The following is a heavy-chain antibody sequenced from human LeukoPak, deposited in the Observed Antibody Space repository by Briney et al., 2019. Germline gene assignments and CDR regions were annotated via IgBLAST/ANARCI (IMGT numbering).Heavy chain of an antibody. D-gene: IGHD3-10*01. CDR1: GGSISSSTYY. Sequence: SETLSLTCTVSGGSISSSTYYWAWVRQPPGKGLEWIGNINYSGSTYYNPSLKSRVTISVDKSKNQFSLKLSSVTAADTAVYYCARDYYGSGSYYPPWAWGQGTLVTVSS. CDR2: INYSGST. J-gene: IGHJ4*02. V-gene: IGHV4-39*07. CDR3: ARDYYGSGSYYPPWA.